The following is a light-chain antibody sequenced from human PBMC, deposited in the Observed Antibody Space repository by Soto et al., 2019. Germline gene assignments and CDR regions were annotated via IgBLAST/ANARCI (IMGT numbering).Light chain of an antibody. CDR1: SSDVGGYNY. Sequence: QCVLTQPPSASGSPGQSVTISCTGTSSDVGGYNYVSWYQQHPGKAPKLMIYEVSKRPSGVPDRFSGSKSGNTASLTVSGLQAEDEADYSCSSYAGSSHYVFGTGTKVTVL. V-gene: IGLV2-8*01. J-gene: IGLJ1*01. CDR2: EVS. CDR3: SSYAGSSHYV.